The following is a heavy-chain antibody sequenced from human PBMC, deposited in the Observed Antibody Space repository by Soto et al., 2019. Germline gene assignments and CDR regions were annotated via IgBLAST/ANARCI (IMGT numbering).Heavy chain of an antibody. CDR2: ISAYNGNT. CDR3: ARDGLRYFDWLPISA. D-gene: IGHD3-9*01. J-gene: IGHJ5*02. CDR1: GYTFTSYG. V-gene: IGHV1-18*01. Sequence: ASVKVSCKASGYTFTSYGISWVRQAPGQGLEWMGWISAYNGNTNYAQKLQGRVTMTTDTSTSTAYMELRSLRSDDTAVYYCARDGLRYFDWLPISAWGQGTLVTVSS.